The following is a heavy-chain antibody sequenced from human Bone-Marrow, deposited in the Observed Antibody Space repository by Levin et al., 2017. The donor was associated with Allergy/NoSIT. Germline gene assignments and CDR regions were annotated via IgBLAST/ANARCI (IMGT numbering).Heavy chain of an antibody. D-gene: IGHD6-13*01. CDR1: GGSFSGYY. CDR2: INHSGST. J-gene: IGHJ4*02. CDR3: ARAPYSSSWQVDY. V-gene: IGHV4-34*01. Sequence: ASETLSLTCAVYGGSFSGYYWSWIRQPPGKGLEWIGEINHSGSTNYNPSLKSRVTISVDTSKNQFSLKLSSVTAADTAVYYCARAPYSSSWQVDYWGQGTLVTVSS.